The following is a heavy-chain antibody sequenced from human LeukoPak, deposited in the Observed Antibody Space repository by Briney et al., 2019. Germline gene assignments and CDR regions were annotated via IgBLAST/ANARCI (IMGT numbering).Heavy chain of an antibody. J-gene: IGHJ4*02. CDR3: VRVGYGDYFDY. CDR2: IYYSGIT. CDR1: GGSISTSRYY. Sequence: PSETLSLTCTVSGGSISTSRYYWGWIRQPPGKGLEWIGSIYYSGITYYNPSLKSRVTISLDTSKNQFSLKLTSVTAADTAVYYCVRVGYGDYFDYWGQGTLVTVSS. D-gene: IGHD4/OR15-4a*01. V-gene: IGHV4-39*01.